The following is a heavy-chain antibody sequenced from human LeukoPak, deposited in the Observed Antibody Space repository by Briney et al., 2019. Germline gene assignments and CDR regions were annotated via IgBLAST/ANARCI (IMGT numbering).Heavy chain of an antibody. Sequence: SSETLSLTCTVSGGSISSYYWSWIRQPPGKGLEWIGYIYYSGSTNYNPSLKSRVTISVDTSKNQFSLKLSSVTAADTAVYYCARGAVAGIPVPFDYWGQGTLVTVSS. V-gene: IGHV4-59*13. J-gene: IGHJ4*02. CDR1: GGSISSYY. CDR2: IYYSGST. CDR3: ARGAVAGIPVPFDY. D-gene: IGHD6-19*01.